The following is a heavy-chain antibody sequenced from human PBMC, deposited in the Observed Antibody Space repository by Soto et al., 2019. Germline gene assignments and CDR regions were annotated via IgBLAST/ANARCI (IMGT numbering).Heavy chain of an antibody. V-gene: IGHV4-59*08. D-gene: IGHD6-19*01. J-gene: IGHJ4*02. CDR1: GGSISSYY. CDR3: ARAHSTGWHYFDY. CDR2: IYYSGST. Sequence: SETLSLTCTVSGGSISSYYWSWIRQPPGKGLEWIGYIYYSGSTNYNPSLKSRVTISVDTSKNQFSLKLSSVTAADTAMYYCARAHSTGWHYFDYWGPGTLVTVSS.